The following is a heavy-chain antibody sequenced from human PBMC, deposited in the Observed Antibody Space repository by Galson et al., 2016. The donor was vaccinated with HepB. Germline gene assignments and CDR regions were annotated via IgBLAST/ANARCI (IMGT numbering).Heavy chain of an antibody. J-gene: IGHJ4*02. D-gene: IGHD3-22*01. CDR1: GFTFSSYN. CDR2: ISSSSSYI. V-gene: IGHV3-21*01. Sequence: SLRLSCAASGFTFSSYNMNWVRQAPGKGLEWVSSISSSSSYIYYADSVKGRFAISRDNAKNSLYLHMNSLRAEDTAVYYCAVVSSGFCCDHWGQGTLVTVSS. CDR3: AVVSSGFCCDH.